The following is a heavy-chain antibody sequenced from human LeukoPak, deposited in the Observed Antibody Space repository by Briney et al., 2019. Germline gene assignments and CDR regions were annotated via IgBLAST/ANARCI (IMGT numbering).Heavy chain of an antibody. CDR3: ARYITVAGFFDY. J-gene: IGHJ4*02. Sequence: RASVKVSCKASGYTFSSYHITWVRQAPGQGLEWMGWISTYNGYTNYAQSLQGRLTMTTDTSTSTAFMELRSLTSDDTAVYYCARYITVAGFFDYWGQGSLVTVSS. CDR2: ISTYNGYT. V-gene: IGHV1-18*01. CDR1: GYTFSSYH. D-gene: IGHD6-19*01.